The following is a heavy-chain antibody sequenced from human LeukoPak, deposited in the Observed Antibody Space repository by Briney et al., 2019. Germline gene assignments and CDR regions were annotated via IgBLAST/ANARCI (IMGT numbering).Heavy chain of an antibody. Sequence: GGSLRLSRAASGFTFSSSEMNWVRPAPGKGLECVSYISSSGGTISYADSVKGRFIISKDNSMNTVYLQMNSMRGEDTAVYYCARHTAAVLRGARGMDVWGQGSTVTVSS. J-gene: IGHJ6*02. D-gene: IGHD6-25*01. CDR1: GFTFSSSE. V-gene: IGHV3-48*03. CDR3: ARHTAAVLRGARGMDV. CDR2: ISSSGGTI.